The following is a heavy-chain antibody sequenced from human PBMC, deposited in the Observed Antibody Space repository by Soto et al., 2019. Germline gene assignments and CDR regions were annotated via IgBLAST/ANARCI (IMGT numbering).Heavy chain of an antibody. CDR2: INHSGSA. J-gene: IGHJ3*02. CDR3: AGETSDYDFLAAPTTFGI. Sequence: QVQLQQWGAGLLKPSETLSLNCGVSGGSFSGYYWSWIRQPPGKGLEWIGEINHSGSADYNPSLKSRVTISVDTSKTQISLKLSSVTAADSGVYYCAGETSDYDFLAAPTTFGIWGQGTMVSVSS. D-gene: IGHD3-9*01. V-gene: IGHV4-34*01. CDR1: GGSFSGYY.